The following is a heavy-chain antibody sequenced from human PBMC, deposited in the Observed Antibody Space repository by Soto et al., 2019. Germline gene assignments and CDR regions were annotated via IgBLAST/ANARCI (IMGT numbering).Heavy chain of an antibody. CDR2: IYYSGST. V-gene: IGHV4-59*12. CDR1: GGSISSYY. J-gene: IGHJ4*02. CDR3: STNGRGYSGYDYDY. D-gene: IGHD5-12*01. Sequence: SETLSLTCTVSGGSISSYYWSWIRQPPGKGLGWIGYIYYSGSTNYNPSLKSQVAMSGDTSKNQFSLKLTSVTAADTAVYYCSTNGRGYSGYDYDYWGQGILVTVSS.